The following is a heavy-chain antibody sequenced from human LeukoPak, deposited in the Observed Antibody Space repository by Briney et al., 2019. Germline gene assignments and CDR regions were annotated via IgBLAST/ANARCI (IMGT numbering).Heavy chain of an antibody. Sequence: GRSLRLSCAASGFTFSRYGLHWVRQAPGKGLKWVAVISYDGSNKYHADSVKGRFTISRDNSKNTLYLQMNSLRAEDTAVYYCAKDRGLSGSLGDWGQGTLVTVSS. V-gene: IGHV3-30*18. CDR2: ISYDGSNK. CDR1: GFTFSRYG. J-gene: IGHJ4*02. D-gene: IGHD1-26*01. CDR3: AKDRGLSGSLGD.